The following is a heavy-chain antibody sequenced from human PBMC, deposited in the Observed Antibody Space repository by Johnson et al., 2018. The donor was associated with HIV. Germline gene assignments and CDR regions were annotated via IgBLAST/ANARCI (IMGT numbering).Heavy chain of an antibody. J-gene: IGHJ3*02. CDR3: ARGEGYSGGYHRRDAFDI. Sequence: QMLLVESGGGVVQPGGSLRLSCAASGFTFSSYGMHWVRQAPGKGLEWVAFIRFDGSNKYFADSVKGRFTISRDNSKNTLYLQMNSLRAEDTAVYYCARGEGYSGGYHRRDAFDIWGQGTMVTVSS. V-gene: IGHV3-30*02. CDR1: GFTFSSYG. CDR2: IRFDGSNK. D-gene: IGHD1-26*01.